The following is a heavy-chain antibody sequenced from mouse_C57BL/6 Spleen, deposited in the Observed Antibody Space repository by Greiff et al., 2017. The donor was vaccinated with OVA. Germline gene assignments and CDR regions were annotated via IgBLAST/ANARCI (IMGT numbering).Heavy chain of an antibody. J-gene: IGHJ2*01. CDR1: GYTFTDYE. D-gene: IGHD1-1*01. CDR2: IDPETGGT. CDR3: TRRGHGSSLDY. V-gene: IGHV1-15*01. Sequence: VQLQQSGAELVRPGASVTLSCKASGYTFTDYEMHWVKQTPVHGLEWIGAIDPETGGTAYNQKFKGKAILTVDKSSSTAYMELRSLTSEDSAVYYCTRRGHGSSLDYWGQGTTLTVSS.